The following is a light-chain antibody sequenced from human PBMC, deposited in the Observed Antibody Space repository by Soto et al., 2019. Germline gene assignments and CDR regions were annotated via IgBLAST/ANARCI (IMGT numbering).Light chain of an antibody. V-gene: IGKV1-39*01. CDR3: QQSYSTPP. Sequence: DIQMTQSPSSLSASVGDRFTITCRASQSIITYLNWYHQKPGKAPKLLIFAASSLQSGVPSRFRGSGSGTDFTLTISSLQPEGFATYYCQQSYSTPPFGQGTRLEI. J-gene: IGKJ5*01. CDR2: AAS. CDR1: QSIITY.